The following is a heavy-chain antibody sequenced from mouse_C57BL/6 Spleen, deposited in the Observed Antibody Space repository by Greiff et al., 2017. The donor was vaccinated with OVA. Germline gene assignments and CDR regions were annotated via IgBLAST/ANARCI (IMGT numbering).Heavy chain of an antibody. D-gene: IGHD2-5*01. CDR3: TRGGSNYYFDY. CDR1: GSTFTDYE. V-gene: IGHV1-15*01. CDR2: IAPETVGT. Sequence: QVQLQQSGAELVRPGASVTLSCKASGSTFTDYELHLVKQTPVHGLAWIGAIAPETVGTAYNQKFKGKALLTADKSSSTAYMELRSLTSEDSAVYYCTRGGSNYYFDYWGQGTTLTVSS. J-gene: IGHJ2*01.